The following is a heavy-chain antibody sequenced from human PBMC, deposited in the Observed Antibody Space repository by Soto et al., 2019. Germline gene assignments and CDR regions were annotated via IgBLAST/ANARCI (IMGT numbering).Heavy chain of an antibody. CDR2: INAANGNR. J-gene: IGHJ4*02. Sequence: ASVKVSCKASGYTFSNYAMHWVRQAPGQRLEWMGWINAANGNRRYSQKFQGRVTITRDTSASTAYMELSSLRSEDTAVYYCARHYSKSNGFDFCGKGPLVTVSS. CDR1: GYTFSNYA. D-gene: IGHD4-4*01. V-gene: IGHV1-3*01. CDR3: ARHYSKSNGFDF.